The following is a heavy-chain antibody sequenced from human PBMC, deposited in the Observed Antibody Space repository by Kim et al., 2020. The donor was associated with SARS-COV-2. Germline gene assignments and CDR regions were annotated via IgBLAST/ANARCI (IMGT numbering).Heavy chain of an antibody. CDR3: ARVSRRQIPRDFDY. D-gene: IGHD2-21*01. CDR1: GFTFSSYE. J-gene: IGHJ4*02. Sequence: GGSLRLSCAASGFTFSSYEMNWVRQAPGKGLEWVSYISNSGSTIYYADSVKGRFTISRDNAKNSLYLQMNNLRAEDTAVYYCARVSRRQIPRDFDYWGQGTLVTVSS. V-gene: IGHV3-48*03. CDR2: ISNSGSTI.